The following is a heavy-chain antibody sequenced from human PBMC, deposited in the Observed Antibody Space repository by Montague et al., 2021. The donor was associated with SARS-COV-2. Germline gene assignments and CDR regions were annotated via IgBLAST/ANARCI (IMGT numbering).Heavy chain of an antibody. CDR3: AKEQYSSSWSDFDY. Sequence: SLRLSCAASGFTFSTYPMHWVRQAPGKGLEWLVVISYDGSKKDYADSVKGRFTISRDNSKNMLYLQMNSLRAEDTAVYYCAKEQYSSSWSDFDYWGQGTVVAVSS. CDR2: ISYDGSKK. V-gene: IGHV3-30*04. CDR1: GFTFSTYP. D-gene: IGHD6-13*01. J-gene: IGHJ4*02.